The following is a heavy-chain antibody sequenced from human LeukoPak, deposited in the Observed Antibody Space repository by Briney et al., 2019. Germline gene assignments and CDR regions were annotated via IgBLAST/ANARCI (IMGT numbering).Heavy chain of an antibody. Sequence: ASVKVSCKASGYTFTSYAMHWVRQAPGQRLEWMGWINAGNGNTKYSQEFQGRVTITRDTSASTAYMELSSLRSEDMAVYYCARDYDSSGGFDYWGQGTLVTVSS. V-gene: IGHV1-3*03. D-gene: IGHD3-22*01. J-gene: IGHJ4*02. CDR1: GYTFTSYA. CDR2: INAGNGNT. CDR3: ARDYDSSGGFDY.